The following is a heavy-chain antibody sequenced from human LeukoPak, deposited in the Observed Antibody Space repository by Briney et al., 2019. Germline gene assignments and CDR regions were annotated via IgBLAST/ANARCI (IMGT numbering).Heavy chain of an antibody. CDR3: ARQKYYYDSSGYYQDY. D-gene: IGHD3-22*01. V-gene: IGHV5-51*01. J-gene: IGHJ4*02. CDR2: IYPGDSDT. CDR1: GYRFTSYW. Sequence: GESLKISCKGSGYRFTSYWIGWVRQVPGKGLEWMGIIYPGDSDTRYSPSFQGQVTIAAAKSISAAYLQWSSLKASDTAMYYCARQKYYYDSSGYYQDYWGQGTLVTVSS.